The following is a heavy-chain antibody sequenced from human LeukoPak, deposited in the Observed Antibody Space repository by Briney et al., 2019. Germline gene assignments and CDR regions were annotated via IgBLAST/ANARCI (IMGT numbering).Heavy chain of an antibody. V-gene: IGHV4-4*02. CDR1: GGSISSSSW. Sequence: SETLSLTCAVSGGSISSSSWWSWVRQPPGKGLEWIGEIYHSGSTNYNPSLKSRVTISVDKSKNQFSLKLSSVTAADTAVYYCAKSIAGSDYDAFDIWGQGTMVTVSS. J-gene: IGHJ3*02. CDR2: IYHSGST. CDR3: AKSIAGSDYDAFDI. D-gene: IGHD4-17*01.